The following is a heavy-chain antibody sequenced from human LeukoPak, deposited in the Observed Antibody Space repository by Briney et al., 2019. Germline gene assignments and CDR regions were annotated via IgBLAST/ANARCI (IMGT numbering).Heavy chain of an antibody. D-gene: IGHD6-19*01. J-gene: IGHJ4*02. CDR1: GFTFSSYA. CDR2: ISGSGGST. V-gene: IGHV3-23*01. CDR3: ARSTAVAGTTTLFDY. Sequence: GGSLRLSCAASGFTFSSYAMSWVRQAPGKGLEWVSAISGSGGSTYYADSVKGRFTISRDNAKNSLYLQMNSLRAEDTAVYYCARSTAVAGTTTLFDYWGQGTLVTVSS.